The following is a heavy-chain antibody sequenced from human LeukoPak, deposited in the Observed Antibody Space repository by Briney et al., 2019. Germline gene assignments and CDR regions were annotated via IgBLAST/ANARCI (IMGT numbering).Heavy chain of an antibody. CDR3: AKASITMIVVVIIDY. Sequence: GRSLRLSCAASGFTFSSYGMHLVRQAPGKGLEWVAVISYDGSNKYYADSAKGRFTISRDNSKNTLYLQMNSLRAEDTAVYYCAKASITMIVVVIIDYWGQGTLVTVSS. CDR2: ISYDGSNK. D-gene: IGHD3-22*01. J-gene: IGHJ4*02. V-gene: IGHV3-30*18. CDR1: GFTFSSYG.